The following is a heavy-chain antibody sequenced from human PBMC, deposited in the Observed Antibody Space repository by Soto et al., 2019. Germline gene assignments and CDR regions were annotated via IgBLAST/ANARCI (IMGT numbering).Heavy chain of an antibody. CDR1: GGYIGSYY. CDR3: AGGDWSGFDCYYGMDV. D-gene: IGHD3-3*01. J-gene: IGHJ6*02. Sequence: SETLSVTCTVSGGYIGSYYWSWIRQPAGKGLEWIGRIYTSGSNNYNPSLQSRVTMSVDKSKNPFSLKLSSVTAADTAVYYCAGGDWSGFDCYYGMDVLRQGTTVTVSS. V-gene: IGHV4-4*07. CDR2: IYTSGSN.